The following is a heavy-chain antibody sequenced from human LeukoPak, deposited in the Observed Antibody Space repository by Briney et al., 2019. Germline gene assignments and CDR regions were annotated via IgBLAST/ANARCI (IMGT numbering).Heavy chain of an antibody. CDR2: IGGNGLNT. Sequence: GGSLRLSCAASGFTFSSYAMTGVRQAPGKGLEWVSVIGGNGLNTYYADSVKGRFTISRDNSKNTLYLQMNSLRAEDTAVYYCAKDRTTVTTYWFDPWGQGTLVTVSS. CDR3: AKDRTTVTTYWFDP. J-gene: IGHJ5*02. D-gene: IGHD4-17*01. CDR1: GFTFSSYA. V-gene: IGHV3-23*01.